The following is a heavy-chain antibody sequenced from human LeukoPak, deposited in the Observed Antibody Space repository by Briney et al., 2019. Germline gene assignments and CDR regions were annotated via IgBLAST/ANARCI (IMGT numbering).Heavy chain of an antibody. J-gene: IGHJ4*02. CDR2: INHSGST. Sequence: PSETLSLTCAVYGGSFSGYYWSWIRQPPGMGLEWIGEINHSGSTNYNPSLKSRVTISVDTSKNQFSLKLSSVTAADTAVYYCARVNSSGWYYFDYWGQGTLVTVSS. D-gene: IGHD6-19*01. CDR1: GGSFSGYY. V-gene: IGHV4-34*01. CDR3: ARVNSSGWYYFDY.